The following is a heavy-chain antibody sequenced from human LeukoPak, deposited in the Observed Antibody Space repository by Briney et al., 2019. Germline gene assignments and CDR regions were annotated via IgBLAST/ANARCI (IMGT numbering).Heavy chain of an antibody. CDR2: IFHSGST. D-gene: IGHD6-19*01. V-gene: IGHV4-4*02. Sequence: SETLSLTCTVSSASIFSSNWWSWVRQPPGKGLEWIGQIFHSGSTSYSPSLKSRVTISVDTSKNQFSLKLSSVTAADTAVYYCARVSSSGWYFDYWGQGTLVTVSS. CDR1: SASIFSSNW. CDR3: ARVSSSGWYFDY. J-gene: IGHJ4*02.